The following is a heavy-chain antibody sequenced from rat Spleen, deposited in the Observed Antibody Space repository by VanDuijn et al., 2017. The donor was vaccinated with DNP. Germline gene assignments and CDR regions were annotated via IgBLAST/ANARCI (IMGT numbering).Heavy chain of an antibody. CDR3: ATTTTEGMRFAY. J-gene: IGHJ3*01. V-gene: IGHV5-25*01. Sequence: EVQLVESGGGPVQPGRSLKLSCAASGFTFSNYDMAWVRQAPTKGLEWIASISTGGGNTYYPDSVKGRFTISRDNAKSTLYLQMNSLKSEDTATYYCATTTTEGMRFAYWGQGTLVTVSS. CDR2: ISTGGGNT. D-gene: IGHD1-11*01. CDR1: GFTFSNYD.